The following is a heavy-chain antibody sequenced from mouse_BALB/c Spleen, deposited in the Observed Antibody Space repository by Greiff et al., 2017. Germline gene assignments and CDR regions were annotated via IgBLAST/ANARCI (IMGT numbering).Heavy chain of an antibody. V-gene: IGHV1-54*01. J-gene: IGHJ2*01. D-gene: IGHD2-14*01. CDR1: GYAFTNYL. CDR2: INPGSGGT. Sequence: QVQLKQSGAELVRPGTSVKVSCKASGYAFTNYLIEWVKQRPGQGLEWIGVINPGSGGTNYNEKFKGKATLTADKSSSTAYMQLSSLTSDDSAVYFCARDYRYDYWGQGTTLTVSS. CDR3: ARDYRYDY.